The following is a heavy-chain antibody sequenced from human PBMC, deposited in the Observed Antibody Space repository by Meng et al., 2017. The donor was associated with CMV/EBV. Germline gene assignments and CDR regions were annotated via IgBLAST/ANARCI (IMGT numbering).Heavy chain of an antibody. CDR1: GFTFSSYA. CDR2: IPYDGSNK. J-gene: IGHJ6*02. CDR3: ARGGAGRVYGMDV. Sequence: GESLKISCAASGFTFSSYAMHWVRQAPGKGLEWVAVIPYDGSNKYYADSVKGRFTISRDNSKNTLYLQMNSLGDDDTAVYYCARGGAGRVYGMDVWGQGTTVTVSS. V-gene: IGHV3-30*04. D-gene: IGHD1-1*01.